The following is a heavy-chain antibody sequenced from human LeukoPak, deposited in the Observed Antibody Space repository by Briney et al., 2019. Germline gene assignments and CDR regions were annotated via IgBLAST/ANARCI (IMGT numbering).Heavy chain of an antibody. CDR1: GGSISSYY. V-gene: IGHV4-59*08. CDR2: IYYSGST. CDR3: ARTYPESYFDY. J-gene: IGHJ4*02. Sequence: PSETLSLTCTVSGGSISSYYWSWIRQPPGKGLEWIGYIYYSGSTNYNPSLKSRVTISVDTSKNQFSLKLSSVTAADTAVYYCARTYPESYFDYWGQGTLVTASS.